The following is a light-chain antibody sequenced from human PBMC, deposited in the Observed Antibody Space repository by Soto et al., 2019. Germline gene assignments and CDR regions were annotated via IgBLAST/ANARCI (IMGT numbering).Light chain of an antibody. J-gene: IGKJ4*01. CDR2: WGS. V-gene: IGKV4-1*01. CDR3: QLGLT. Sequence: DIVMTQSPDSLAVSLSERATINCKSSQSVLYSSNNKNYLAWYQQKPGQPPKLLIYWGSTRESGVPDRFSGRGSGTDFTLIISSLQAEDVAVYYCQLGLTFGGGTKVEIK. CDR1: QSVLYSSNNKNY.